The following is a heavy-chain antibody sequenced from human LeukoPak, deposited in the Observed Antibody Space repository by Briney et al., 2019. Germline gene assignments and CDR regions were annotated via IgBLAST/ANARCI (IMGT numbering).Heavy chain of an antibody. CDR3: AKAPPYKKYFDY. D-gene: IGHD1-1*01. J-gene: IGHJ4*02. Sequence: GGSLRLSCAASGFTFSSYWMHWVRQAPGKGLEWVSTISNSGDATYYADSVKGRFTISRDNSKNTLYLQMNSLRAEDTAVYYCAKAPPYKKYFDYWGQGTLVTVSS. CDR1: GFTFSSYW. CDR2: ISNSGDAT. V-gene: IGHV3-23*01.